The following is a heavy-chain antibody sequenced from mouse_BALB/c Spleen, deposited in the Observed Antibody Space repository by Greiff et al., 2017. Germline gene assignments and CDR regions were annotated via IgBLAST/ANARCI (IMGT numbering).Heavy chain of an antibody. CDR3: TALYYGSSTGYFDV. CDR2: IYPGNSDT. CDR1: GYTFTSYW. Sequence: EVKLQESGTVLARPGASVKMSCKASGYTFTSYWMHWVKQRPGQGLEWIGAIYPGNSDTSYNQKFKGKAKLTAVTSTSTAYMELSSLTNEDSAVYYCTALYYGSSTGYFDVWGAGTTVTVSS. D-gene: IGHD1-1*01. V-gene: IGHV1-5*01. J-gene: IGHJ1*01.